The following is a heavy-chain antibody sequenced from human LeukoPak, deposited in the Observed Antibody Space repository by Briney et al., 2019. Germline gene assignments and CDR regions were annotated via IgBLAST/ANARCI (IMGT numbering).Heavy chain of an antibody. J-gene: IGHJ5*02. CDR1: GGSISSYY. V-gene: IGHV4-59*01. CDR3: ARGEKGYYYST. Sequence: PSETLSLTCTVSGGSISSYYWSWIRQPPGKGLEWIGYIYYSGSTNYNPSLKSRVTISVDTSKNQFSLKLSSVTAADTAVYYCARGEKGYYYSTWGQGTLVTVSS. CDR2: IYYSGST. D-gene: IGHD3-10*01.